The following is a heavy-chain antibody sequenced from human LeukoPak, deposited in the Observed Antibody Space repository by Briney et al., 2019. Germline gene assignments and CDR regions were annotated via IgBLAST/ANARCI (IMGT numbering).Heavy chain of an antibody. Sequence: HAGGSLRLSCAASGFTVSSYWMHWVRQAPGKGLVWVSRINEDGTTINYADSVKGRFTISRDNVKNTLYLQMDSLRAEDTAVYYCVRDFGGSRDYWGQGTLVIVSS. D-gene: IGHD3-10*01. CDR2: INEDGTTI. J-gene: IGHJ4*02. V-gene: IGHV3-74*01. CDR3: VRDFGGSRDY. CDR1: GFTVSSYW.